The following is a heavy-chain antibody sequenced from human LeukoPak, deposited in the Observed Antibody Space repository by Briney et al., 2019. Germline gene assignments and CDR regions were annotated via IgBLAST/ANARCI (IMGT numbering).Heavy chain of an antibody. Sequence: PSETLSLTCTVSGGSISSYYWSWIRQPAGKGLEWIGRISASGSTNYAPSLRSRVTISEGTSKNQFSLKLTSVTAADTAVYYCARNVGWYSHDSWGQGTLVTVSS. CDR1: GGSISSYY. CDR2: ISASGST. CDR3: ARNVGWYSHDS. J-gene: IGHJ4*02. D-gene: IGHD6-19*01. V-gene: IGHV4-4*07.